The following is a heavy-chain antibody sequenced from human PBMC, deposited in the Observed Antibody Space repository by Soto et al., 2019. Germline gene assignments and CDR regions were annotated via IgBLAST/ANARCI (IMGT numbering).Heavy chain of an antibody. CDR3: ARGGDFWSGIDY. CDR2: ISYDGSNK. V-gene: IGHV3-30-3*01. Sequence: PGGSLRLSCAASGFTFSNYAIHWVRQAPGKGLEWVAVISYDGSNKCYADSVKGRFTISRDNSKNTLYLQMSSLRAEDTAVYYCARGGDFWSGIDYWGQGTLVTVS. D-gene: IGHD3-3*01. J-gene: IGHJ4*02. CDR1: GFTFSNYA.